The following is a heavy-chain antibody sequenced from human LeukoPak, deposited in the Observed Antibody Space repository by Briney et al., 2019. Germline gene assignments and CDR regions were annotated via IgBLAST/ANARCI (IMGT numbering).Heavy chain of an antibody. Sequence: GGSLRLSCAASGFTFSSYSMNWVRQAPGKGLEWVSSISSSSSYIYYADSVKGRFTISRDNAKNSLYLQMTSLRAEDTAVYYCARGAHKRDDYGGFFDYWGQGTLVTVSS. CDR1: GFTFSSYS. D-gene: IGHD4-23*01. CDR3: ARGAHKRDDYGGFFDY. J-gene: IGHJ4*02. CDR2: ISSSSSYI. V-gene: IGHV3-21*01.